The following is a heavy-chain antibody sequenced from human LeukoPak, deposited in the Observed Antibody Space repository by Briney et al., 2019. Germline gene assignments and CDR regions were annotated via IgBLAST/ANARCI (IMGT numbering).Heavy chain of an antibody. CDR1: GGSISSGSYY. CDR2: IYYSGST. J-gene: IGHJ3*02. D-gene: IGHD3-22*01. CDR3: ARVSGITMIVVVNSDAFDI. Sequence: PSETLSLTCTVSGGSISSGSYYWGWIRQPPGKGLEWIGSIYYSGSTYYNPSLKSRVTISVDTSKNQFSLKLSSVTAADTAVYYCARVSGITMIVVVNSDAFDIWGQGTMVTVSS. V-gene: IGHV4-39*07.